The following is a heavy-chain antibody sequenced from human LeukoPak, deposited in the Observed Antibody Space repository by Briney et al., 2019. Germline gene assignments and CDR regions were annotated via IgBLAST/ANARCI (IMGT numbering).Heavy chain of an antibody. CDR1: GGSIRSYY. CDR3: TRGSIAYYYMDV. CDR2: IYYSGNT. Sequence: SETLSLTCTVSGGSIRSYYWSWIRQPPGKGLEWIGYIYYSGNTKYNPSLKSRVTISGDTSENQFSLRLTSVTAADTAVYYCTRGSIAYYYMDVWGKGTTVTISS. V-gene: IGHV4-59*01. D-gene: IGHD3-22*01. J-gene: IGHJ6*03.